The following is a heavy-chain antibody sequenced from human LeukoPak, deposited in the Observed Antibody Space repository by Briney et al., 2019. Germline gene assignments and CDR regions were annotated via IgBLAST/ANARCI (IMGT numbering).Heavy chain of an antibody. CDR3: ARERWTHYYGSGSYFAFDI. J-gene: IGHJ3*02. CDR1: GYTFTSYY. D-gene: IGHD3-10*01. Sequence: ASVKVSFKASGYTFTSYYMHWVRQAPGQGLEWMGIINPSGGSTSYAQKFQGRVTMTRDTSTSTVYMELSSLRSEDTAVYYCARERWTHYYGSGSYFAFDIWGQGTMVTVSS. V-gene: IGHV1-46*01. CDR2: INPSGGST.